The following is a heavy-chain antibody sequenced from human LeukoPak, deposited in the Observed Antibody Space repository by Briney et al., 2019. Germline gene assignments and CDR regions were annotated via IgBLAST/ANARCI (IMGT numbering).Heavy chain of an antibody. CDR2: IIPIFGTA. CDR3: ARRGIVGAQASYYYYGMDV. CDR1: GGTFSSYA. J-gene: IGHJ6*02. D-gene: IGHD1-26*01. V-gene: IGHV1-69*13. Sequence: SVKVSCKASGGTFSSYAISWVRQAPGQGLEWMGGIIPIFGTANYAQKFQGRVTITADESTSTAYMELSSLRSEDTAVYYCARRGIVGAQASYYYYGMDVWGQGTTVTVSS.